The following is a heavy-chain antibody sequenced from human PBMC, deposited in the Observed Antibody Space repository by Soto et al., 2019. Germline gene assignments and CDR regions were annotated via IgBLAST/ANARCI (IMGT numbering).Heavy chain of an antibody. J-gene: IGHJ5*02. Sequence: GGSVKVSCKASGGTFTYHTVSWVRQSPGQGLEWMGGIIPLSNITTYAQKFQGRVTITADESTSTAYLELRSLTSDDTAVYFCARDRCTSTSCYRWFDPWGQGTLVTVSS. D-gene: IGHD2-2*02. V-gene: IGHV1-69*13. CDR2: IIPLSNIT. CDR1: GGTFTYHT. CDR3: ARDRCTSTSCYRWFDP.